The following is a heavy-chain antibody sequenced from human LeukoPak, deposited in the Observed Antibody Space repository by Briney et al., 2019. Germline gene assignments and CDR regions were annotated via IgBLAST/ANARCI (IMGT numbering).Heavy chain of an antibody. CDR2: IRSKAYGGTT. CDR3: TRDYDYCSSTSCYVYYFDY. V-gene: IGHV3-49*04. J-gene: IGHJ4*02. CDR1: GFTFGDYA. Sequence: QPGRSLRLSCTASGFTFGDYAMSWVRQAPGKGLEWVGFIRSKAYGGTTEYAASVKGRFTISRDDSKSIAYLQMNSLKTEDTAVYYCTRDYDYCSSTSCYVYYFDYWGQGTLVTVSS. D-gene: IGHD2-2*01.